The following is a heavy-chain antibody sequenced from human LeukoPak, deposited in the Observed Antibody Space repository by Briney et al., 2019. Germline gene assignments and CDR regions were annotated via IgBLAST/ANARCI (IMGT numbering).Heavy chain of an antibody. D-gene: IGHD4/OR15-4a*01. CDR3: ASRTIYGGNGGPFDY. CDR2: IIPIFGTA. V-gene: IGHV1-69*05. J-gene: IGHJ4*02. Sequence: SVKVSCKASGGTFSSYAISWVRQAPGQGLEWMGGIIPIFGTANYAQKFQGRVTITTDESTSTAYMELSSLRSEDTAVHYCASRTIYGGNGGPFDYWGQGTLVTVSS. CDR1: GGTFSSYA.